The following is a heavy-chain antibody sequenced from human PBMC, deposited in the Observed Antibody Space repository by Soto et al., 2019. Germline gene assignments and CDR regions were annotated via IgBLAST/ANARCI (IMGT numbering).Heavy chain of an antibody. V-gene: IGHV3-30*18. Sequence: GGSLRLSCAASGFTFSSYGMHWVRQAPGKGLEWVAVISYDGSNKYYADSVKGRFTISRDNSKNTLYLQMNSLRAEDTAVYYCAKDRKWELSFDYWGQGTLVTVSS. CDR2: ISYDGSNK. CDR3: AKDRKWELSFDY. CDR1: GFTFSSYG. J-gene: IGHJ4*02. D-gene: IGHD1-26*01.